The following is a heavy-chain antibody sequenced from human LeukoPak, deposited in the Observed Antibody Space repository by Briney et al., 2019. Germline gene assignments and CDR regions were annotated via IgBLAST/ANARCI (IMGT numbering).Heavy chain of an antibody. Sequence: SETLSLTCTISGGSISSYYWSWIRQPPGKGLEWIGYIYYSGTTNYNPSLNSRVTISLDTAKNQFSLKLSSVTAADTAVYYCAWNDYDSSGYRSFDYWGQGTLVTVSS. J-gene: IGHJ4*02. V-gene: IGHV4-59*01. CDR3: AWNDYDSSGYRSFDY. CDR2: IYYSGTT. CDR1: GGSISSYY. D-gene: IGHD3-22*01.